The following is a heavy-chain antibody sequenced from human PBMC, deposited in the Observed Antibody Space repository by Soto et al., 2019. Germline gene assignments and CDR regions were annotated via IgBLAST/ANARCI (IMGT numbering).Heavy chain of an antibody. Sequence: PSETLSLTCAVYGGSFSGYYWSWIRQPPGKGLEWIGEINHSGSTNYNPSLKSRVTISVDKSKNHFSLKLSSVSAAYTAVYYCATGRGVRGVIITTYYYYGLDVWGQGTTVTVSS. J-gene: IGHJ6*02. D-gene: IGHD3-10*01. CDR1: GGSFSGYY. CDR3: ATGRGVRGVIITTYYYYGLDV. CDR2: INHSGST. V-gene: IGHV4-34*01.